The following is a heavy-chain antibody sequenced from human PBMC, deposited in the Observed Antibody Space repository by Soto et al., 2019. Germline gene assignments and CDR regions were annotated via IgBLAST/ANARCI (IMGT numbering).Heavy chain of an antibody. Sequence: ASGKVSCKASGYTFTSYGISWVRQAPGQGLEWMGWISAYNGNTNYAQKLQGRVTMTTDTSTSTAYMELRSLRSDDTAVYYCARSIVVVTSFDYWGQGTLVTVSS. CDR1: GYTFTSYG. CDR2: ISAYNGNT. V-gene: IGHV1-18*01. CDR3: ARSIVVVTSFDY. D-gene: IGHD3-22*01. J-gene: IGHJ4*02.